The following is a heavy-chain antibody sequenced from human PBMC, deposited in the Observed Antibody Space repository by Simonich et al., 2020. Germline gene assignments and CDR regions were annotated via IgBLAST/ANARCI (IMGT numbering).Heavy chain of an antibody. CDR1: GFTCSSYW. Sequence: GGYLRLSCAASGFTCSSYWMHWVRQAPGNGLVWVSRITSDGSSTSYADSVKGRFTSSRDNTKNTLYLQMNSLRAEDTAVYYCERVGGSYYSNFDYWGQGTLVTVSS. J-gene: IGHJ4*02. D-gene: IGHD1-26*01. CDR2: ITSDGSST. CDR3: ERVGGSYYSNFDY. V-gene: IGHV3-74*01.